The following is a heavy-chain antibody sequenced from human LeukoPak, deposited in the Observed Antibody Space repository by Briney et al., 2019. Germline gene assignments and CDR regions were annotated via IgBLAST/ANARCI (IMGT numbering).Heavy chain of an antibody. CDR2: ISRGSYI. J-gene: IGHJ6*02. Sequence: GGSPRLSCAASGFIFSNYRMNWVRRAPGKGLEWVSSISRGSYIYYADSVKGRFTISRDNAKNSLYLQMNSLRAEDTAVYYCARDGGGSGRNYYYGLDVWGQGTTVTVSS. CDR1: GFIFSNYR. CDR3: ARDGGGSGRNYYYGLDV. V-gene: IGHV3-21*01. D-gene: IGHD3-10*01.